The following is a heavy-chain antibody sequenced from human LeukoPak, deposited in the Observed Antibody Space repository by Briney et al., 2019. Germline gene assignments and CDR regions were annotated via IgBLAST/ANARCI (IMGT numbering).Heavy chain of an antibody. V-gene: IGHV1-18*01. Sequence: ASVKVSCKASGYTFIHYGISWVRQAPGQGLEWMGWINTNNGNTNYAQNLQGRVTVTTDTSTSTAYMELRSLRSDDTAVYFCARDLTGSRCRGGSCYFMFGYWGQGTLVTVSS. CDR1: GYTFIHYG. D-gene: IGHD2-15*01. J-gene: IGHJ4*02. CDR2: INTNNGNT. CDR3: ARDLTGSRCRGGSCYFMFGY.